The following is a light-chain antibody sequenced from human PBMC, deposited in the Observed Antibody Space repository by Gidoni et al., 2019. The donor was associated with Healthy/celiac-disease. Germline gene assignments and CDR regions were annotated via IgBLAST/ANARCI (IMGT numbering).Light chain of an antibody. Sequence: DIQMTQSPSSLSAPVGDRVTITCRESQSISSYLNWYQQKPGKAPKLLIYAASSLQSGVPSRFSGSGSGTDFTLTISSLQPEDFATYYCQQSYSTPRMYTFGQGTKLEIK. J-gene: IGKJ2*01. CDR1: QSISSY. CDR2: AAS. CDR3: QQSYSTPRMYT. V-gene: IGKV1-39*01.